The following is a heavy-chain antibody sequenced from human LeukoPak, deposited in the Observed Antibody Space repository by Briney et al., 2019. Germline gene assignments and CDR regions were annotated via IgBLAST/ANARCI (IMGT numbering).Heavy chain of an antibody. CDR2: IDPDSGGT. V-gene: IGHV1-2*02. CDR1: GYTLTTYY. Sequence: ASVKVSCKASGYTLTTYYMQWVRQAPGQGLEWMGWIDPDSGGTNYAQKFQGRVTLTRNTSISTAYMELSRLRSDDTAVYYCARNLGGSSGSYFGYYYYYMDVWGKGTTVTVSS. D-gene: IGHD1-26*01. J-gene: IGHJ6*03. CDR3: ARNLGGSSGSYFGYYYYYMDV.